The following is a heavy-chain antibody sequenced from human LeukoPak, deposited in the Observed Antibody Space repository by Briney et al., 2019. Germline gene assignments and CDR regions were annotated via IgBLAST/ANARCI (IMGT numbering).Heavy chain of an antibody. CDR1: GFTFSSYN. J-gene: IGHJ4*02. CDR3: ARGSHTTPGGYFDY. V-gene: IGHV3-48*01. CDR2: ISGSSSTI. Sequence: PGGSLRLSCAASGFTFSSYNMNWVRQAPGKGLEWVSYISGSSSTIFYADSVKGRFTTSRDNANNSLYLQMNSLRVEDTAVYYCARGSHTTPGGYFDYWGQGTLVTVSS. D-gene: IGHD1-1*01.